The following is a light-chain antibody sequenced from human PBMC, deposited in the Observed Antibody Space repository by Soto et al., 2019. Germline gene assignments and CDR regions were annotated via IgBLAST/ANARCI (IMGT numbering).Light chain of an antibody. Sequence: EIVLTQSPATLSLSPGERATLSCRASQNVRSYLAWYQQKPGQAPRLLIHDAISRATGIPARFSGSGSGTDFTLTISSLEPEDFAVYYCQQRTNWPTSTFGQGTQLEIK. V-gene: IGKV3-11*01. CDR2: DAI. CDR3: QQRTNWPTST. J-gene: IGKJ5*01. CDR1: QNVRSY.